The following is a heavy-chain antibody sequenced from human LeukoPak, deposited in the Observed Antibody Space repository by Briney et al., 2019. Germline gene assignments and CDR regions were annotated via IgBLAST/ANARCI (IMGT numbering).Heavy chain of an antibody. Sequence: PGGSLRLSCAASGFTFSTYSMNWVRQAPGKGLEWVSYIRYSRSTIYYADSVKGRFTISRDNAKNSLYLQMNSLRAEDTALYYCERGVVGRKRPEPFDYWGQGSLVTDSS. D-gene: IGHD1-26*01. CDR3: ERGVVGRKRPEPFDY. CDR2: IRYSRSTI. J-gene: IGHJ4*02. V-gene: IGHV3-48*01. CDR1: GFTFSTYS.